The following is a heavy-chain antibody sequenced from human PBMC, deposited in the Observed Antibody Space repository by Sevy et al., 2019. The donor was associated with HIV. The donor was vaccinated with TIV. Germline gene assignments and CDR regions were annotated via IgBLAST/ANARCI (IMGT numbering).Heavy chain of an antibody. CDR3: AREGDQQPFDY. D-gene: IGHD6-13*01. Sequence: GGSLRLSCAASGFTFSTYAMNWVRQAPGKGLEWVSATSGRAGMTYYADSVKGRFTISRDNSKNTLYLQMNSLRAEDTAVYYCAREGDQQPFDYWGQGTLVTVSS. V-gene: IGHV3-23*01. J-gene: IGHJ4*02. CDR1: GFTFSTYA. CDR2: TSGRAGMT.